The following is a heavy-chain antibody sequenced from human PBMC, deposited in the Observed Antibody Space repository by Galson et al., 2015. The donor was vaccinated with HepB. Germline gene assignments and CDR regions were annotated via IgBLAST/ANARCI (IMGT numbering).Heavy chain of an antibody. J-gene: IGHJ3*02. D-gene: IGHD3-22*01. CDR1: GGSINNDY. Sequence: SETLSLTCTVSGGSINNDYWSWIRQPPGKGLEWIGYINYSGSTNYNPYLKSRVTISVDTSKKQFSLKLSSVTAADTAVYYCARFYHYERSGNFFKDAFDMWGQGTMVTVSS. CDR3: ARFYHYERSGNFFKDAFDM. CDR2: INYSGST. V-gene: IGHV4-59*01.